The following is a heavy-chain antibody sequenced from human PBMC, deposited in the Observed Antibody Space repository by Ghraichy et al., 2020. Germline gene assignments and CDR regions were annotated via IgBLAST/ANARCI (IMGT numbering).Heavy chain of an antibody. D-gene: IGHD3-3*01. CDR3: ARMVFGVVTSDYFDY. Sequence: ASVKVSCKASGYTFTGYYMHWVRQAPGQGLEWMGRINPNSGGTNYAQKFQGRVTMTRDTSISTAYMELSRLRSDDTAVYYCARMVFGVVTSDYFDYWGQGTLVTVSS. J-gene: IGHJ4*02. V-gene: IGHV1-2*06. CDR1: GYTFTGYY. CDR2: INPNSGGT.